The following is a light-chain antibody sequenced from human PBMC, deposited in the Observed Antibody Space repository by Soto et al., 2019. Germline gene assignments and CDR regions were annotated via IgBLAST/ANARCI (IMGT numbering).Light chain of an antibody. Sequence: EIVLTQSPATLSLSPGEGATLSCRASQSVSSYLAWYQQKPGQAPRLLIYDASNRSTGIPARFSGSGSGTDFTLIISSLEPEDFAVYYCQQRSNWPVTFGLGTKVEV. J-gene: IGKJ1*01. CDR1: QSVSSY. CDR2: DAS. CDR3: QQRSNWPVT. V-gene: IGKV3-11*01.